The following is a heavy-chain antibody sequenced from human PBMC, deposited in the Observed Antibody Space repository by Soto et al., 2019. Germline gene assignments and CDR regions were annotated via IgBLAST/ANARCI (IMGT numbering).Heavy chain of an antibody. CDR1: GGTFSSYA. CDR3: SRPCSPDSIAILSHY. Sequence: SVKVSCKASGGTFSSYAISWEGQAPGQGLEWMGGIIPIFGTANYAQKFQGRVSITADKSTSTAYMELSSLISEEKAVHSCSRPCSPDSIAILSHYWVERPLVTVS. D-gene: IGHD3-22*01. V-gene: IGHV1-69*06. CDR2: IIPIFGTA. J-gene: IGHJ4*02.